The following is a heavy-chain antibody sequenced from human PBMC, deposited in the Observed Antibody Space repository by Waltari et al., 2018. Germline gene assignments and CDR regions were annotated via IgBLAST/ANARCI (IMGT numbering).Heavy chain of an antibody. CDR2: MNHRRSE. CDR3: ARAPSFHYGIFSVPLTLDY. D-gene: IGHD3-3*02. CDR1: GESFSDHF. Sequence: QVQLNQWGAGVLKPSETLSLTCAVYGESFSDHFWTWIRQPPGKGLEWIGHMNHRRSETYNPSLRNRVSISVDTSMNQFSLMMTSLTAADTGVYYCARAPSFHYGIFSVPLTLDYWSQGTMVIVSS. J-gene: IGHJ3*01. V-gene: IGHV4-34*01.